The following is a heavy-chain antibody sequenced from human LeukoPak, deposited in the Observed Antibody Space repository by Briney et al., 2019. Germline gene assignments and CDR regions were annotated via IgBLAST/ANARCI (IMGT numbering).Heavy chain of an antibody. D-gene: IGHD3-10*01. CDR2: IYYSGST. J-gene: IGHJ6*03. V-gene: IGHV4-39*07. CDR3: ARRGKGSGSYYSYYMDV. Sequence: SETLSLTCTVSGGSISSSSYYWGWIRQPPGKGLEWIGYIYYSGSTYYNPSLKSRVTISVDTSKNQFSLKLSSVTAADTAVYYCARRGKGSGSYYSYYMDVWGKGTTVTISS. CDR1: GGSISSSSYY.